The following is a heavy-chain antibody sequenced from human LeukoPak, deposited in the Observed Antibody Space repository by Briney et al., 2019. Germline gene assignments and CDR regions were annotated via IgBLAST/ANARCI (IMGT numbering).Heavy chain of an antibody. CDR1: GXSFTSYW. CDR2: IYPGDSDT. Sequence: GESLKISFKGSGXSFTSYWIGWVRQMPGKGLEWMGIIYPGDSDTRYSPSFQGQVTISADKSISTAYLQWSSLKASDTAMYYCARLMGSKVGAASGYFDYWGQGTLVTVSS. V-gene: IGHV5-51*01. CDR3: ARLMGSKVGAASGYFDY. D-gene: IGHD1-26*01. J-gene: IGHJ4*02.